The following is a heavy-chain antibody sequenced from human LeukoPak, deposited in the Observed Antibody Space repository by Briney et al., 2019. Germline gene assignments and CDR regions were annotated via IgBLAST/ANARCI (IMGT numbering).Heavy chain of an antibody. D-gene: IGHD6-25*01. CDR3: ARDQSGPSGYYYYYYMDV. J-gene: IGHJ6*03. CDR1: GYTLTNYG. CDR2: FNPYNGET. V-gene: IGHV1-18*01. Sequence: ASVKVSCKASGYTLTNYGFSWVRQAPGQGLGWMGWFNPYNGETKYTQKLQGRVTMTTDTSSGTAYMELRSLTSDDTAVYYCARDQSGPSGYYYYYYMDVWGQGTTVTVSS.